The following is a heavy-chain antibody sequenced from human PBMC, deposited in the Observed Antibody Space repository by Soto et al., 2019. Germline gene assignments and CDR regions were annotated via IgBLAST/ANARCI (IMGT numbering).Heavy chain of an antibody. J-gene: IGHJ4*02. CDR2: IDQDGTEK. V-gene: IGHV3-7*05. CDR3: VGGGGWLTDY. Sequence: EVQLVESGGGLVQPGGSLRLSCAVSGITFSPYWRNWVSQTPGKGLEWVAIIDQDGTEKIYVDSVKGRFTIARDNAKNSLYLQMNSLRVEDTAVYYLVGGGGWLTDYWGERTLVTISS. CDR1: GITFSPYW. D-gene: IGHD6-19*01.